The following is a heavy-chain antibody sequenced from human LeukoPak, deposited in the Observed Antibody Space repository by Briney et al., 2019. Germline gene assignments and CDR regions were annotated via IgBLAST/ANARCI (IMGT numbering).Heavy chain of an antibody. CDR2: ISTSGST. Sequence: PSETLSLTCTVSGGSISSYYWSWIRQPAGKGLESIGHISTSGSTNYNPSLKSRVTISVDTSKNQFSLKLGSVTAADTAVYYCARLKYYYDSSGYRAEYFQHWGQGTLVTVSS. CDR1: GGSISSYY. J-gene: IGHJ1*01. CDR3: ARLKYYYDSSGYRAEYFQH. V-gene: IGHV4-4*07. D-gene: IGHD3-22*01.